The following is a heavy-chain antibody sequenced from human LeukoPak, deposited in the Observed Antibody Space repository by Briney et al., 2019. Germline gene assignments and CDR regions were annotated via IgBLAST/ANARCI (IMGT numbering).Heavy chain of an antibody. J-gene: IGHJ4*02. Sequence: GGSLRLSCAASGFTFSSYAMHWVRQAPGKGLERVAVISYDGSNKYYADSVKGRFTISRDNSKNTLYLQMNSLRAEDTAVYYCAKPPTYYSSSWPPQDYWGQGTLVTVSS. CDR1: GFTFSSYA. D-gene: IGHD6-13*01. CDR2: ISYDGSNK. V-gene: IGHV3-30*04. CDR3: AKPPTYYSSSWPPQDY.